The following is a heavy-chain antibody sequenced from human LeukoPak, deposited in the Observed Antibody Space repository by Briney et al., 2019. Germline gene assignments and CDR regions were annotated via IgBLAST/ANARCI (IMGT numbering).Heavy chain of an antibody. V-gene: IGHV3-48*02. CDR1: GFTFTSYA. J-gene: IGHJ4*02. CDR2: ISRRSTPI. CDR3: ARVYYDTNGYLYLDY. D-gene: IGHD3-22*01. Sequence: SGGSLRLSCAASGFTFTSYAMTWVRQAPGKGLEWISYISRRSTPIYYADSLKGRFTISRDNAKNSLYLQMNSLRDEDTAVYYCARVYYDTNGYLYLDYWGQGTLVTVSS.